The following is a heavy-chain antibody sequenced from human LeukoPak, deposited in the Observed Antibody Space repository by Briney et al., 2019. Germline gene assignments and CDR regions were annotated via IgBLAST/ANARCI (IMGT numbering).Heavy chain of an antibody. CDR1: GFTFSSYA. Sequence: GGSLRLSCAASGFTFSSYAMHWVRQAPGKGLEWVAVISYDGSNKYYADSVKGRFTISRDNSKNTLYLQMNSLRAEDTAVYYSAGQSPYSSSWTYYFDYWGQGTLVTVSS. CDR2: ISYDGSNK. CDR3: AGQSPYSSSWTYYFDY. D-gene: IGHD6-13*01. V-gene: IGHV3-30*01. J-gene: IGHJ4*01.